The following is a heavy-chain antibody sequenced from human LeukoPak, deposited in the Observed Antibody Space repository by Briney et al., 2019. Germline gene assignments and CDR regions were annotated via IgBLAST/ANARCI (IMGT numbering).Heavy chain of an antibody. V-gene: IGHV3-48*04. CDR3: AELGITMIGGV. D-gene: IGHD3-10*02. Sequence: GGSLRLSCAASGFIFSTYNMNWVRQAPGKGLEWVSYISSSGSTIYYADSVKGRFTISRDNAKNSLYLQMNSLRAEDTAVYYCAELGITMIGGVWGKGTTVTISS. J-gene: IGHJ6*04. CDR2: ISSSGSTI. CDR1: GFIFSTYN.